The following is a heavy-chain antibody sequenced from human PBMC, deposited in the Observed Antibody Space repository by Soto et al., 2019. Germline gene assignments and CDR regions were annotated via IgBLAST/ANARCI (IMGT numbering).Heavy chain of an antibody. CDR1: GYTFTSYG. CDR3: ARDRGRAAAASPGWWFDP. CDR2: ISAYNGNT. J-gene: IGHJ5*02. V-gene: IGHV1-18*01. D-gene: IGHD6-13*01. Sequence: GASVKVSCKASGYTFTSYGISWVRQAPGQGLEWMGWISAYNGNTNYAQKLQGRVTMTTDTSTSTAYMGLRSLRSDDTAVYYCARDRGRAAAASPGWWFDPWGQGTLVTVSS.